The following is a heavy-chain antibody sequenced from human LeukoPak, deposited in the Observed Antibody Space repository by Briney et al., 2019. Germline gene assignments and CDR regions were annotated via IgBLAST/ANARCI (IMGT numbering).Heavy chain of an antibody. J-gene: IGHJ4*02. CDR3: ARPGQLGEYTPYYFDY. CDR2: IYPGDSDT. D-gene: IGHD7-27*01. Sequence: GESLKISCKGSGYSFTSYWIGWVRQMPGKGLEWMGIIYPGDSDTRYSPSFQGQVTISADKSISTAYLQWSSLKASDTAMYYCARPGQLGEYTPYYFDYWGQGTLVTASS. V-gene: IGHV5-51*01. CDR1: GYSFTSYW.